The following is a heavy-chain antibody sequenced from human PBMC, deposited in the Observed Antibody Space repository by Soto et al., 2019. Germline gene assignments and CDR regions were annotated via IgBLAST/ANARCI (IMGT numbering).Heavy chain of an antibody. D-gene: IGHD3-9*01. V-gene: IGHV4-59*01. CDR1: GGSISSYY. CDR3: ARSGIYDILTGYYAGDAFDI. J-gene: IGHJ3*02. Sequence: SETLSLTCTVSGGSISSYYWSWIRQPPGKGLEWIGYIYYSGSTNYNPSLKRRVTISVDTSKNQFSLKLSSVTAADTAVYYCARSGIYDILTGYYAGDAFDIWGQGTMVTVSS. CDR2: IYYSGST.